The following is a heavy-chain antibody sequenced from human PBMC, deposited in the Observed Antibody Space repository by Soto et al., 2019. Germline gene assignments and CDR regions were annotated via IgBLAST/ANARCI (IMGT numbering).Heavy chain of an antibody. J-gene: IGHJ5*02. D-gene: IGHD6-13*01. CDR1: GGSITSGRSS. V-gene: IGHV4-30-2*01. CDR3: VRESAASVPNWFET. CDR2: IYHSGST. Sequence: KASETLSLTCSVSGGSITSGRSSWNWIRQPPGQGLEWIAYIYHSGSTYYNPSLKSRFTISVDRSKNQFSLKLNSVTAADTSIYYCVRESAASVPNWFETWGPGTLVTVSS.